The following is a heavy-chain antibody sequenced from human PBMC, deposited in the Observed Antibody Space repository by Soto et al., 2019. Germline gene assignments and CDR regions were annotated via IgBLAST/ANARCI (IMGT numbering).Heavy chain of an antibody. J-gene: IGHJ4*02. Sequence: GGSLRLSCSASGFTFSSHWMHWVRQAPGKGLVWVSRINTDGSSTNYADSVKGRFTVSRDNSKNTLYLQMNSLRAEDTAVYYCAKECPGDCSSTSCWDPDYWGQGAPVTVSS. D-gene: IGHD2-2*01. CDR1: GFTFSSHW. CDR2: INTDGSST. CDR3: AKECPGDCSSTSCWDPDY. V-gene: IGHV3-74*01.